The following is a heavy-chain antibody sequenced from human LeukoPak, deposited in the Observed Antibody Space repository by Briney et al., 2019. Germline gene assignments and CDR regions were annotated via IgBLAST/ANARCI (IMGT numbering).Heavy chain of an antibody. CDR2: INPSSGST. J-gene: IGHJ5*02. D-gene: IGHD3-3*01. Sequence: GASVKVSCKASGYTFTSYGISWVRQAPGQGLEWMGIINPSSGSTTYAQKFQGRVSMTRDTSASTVYMELSSLRSEDTAVYYCARGRYGFWSDYYTELNWFDPWGQGTLVTVSS. CDR1: GYTFTSYG. CDR3: ARGRYGFWSDYYTELNWFDP. V-gene: IGHV1-46*01.